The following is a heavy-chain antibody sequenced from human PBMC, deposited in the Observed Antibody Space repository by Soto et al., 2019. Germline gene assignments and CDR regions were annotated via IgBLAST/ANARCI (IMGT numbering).Heavy chain of an antibody. CDR1: GFAFIYYV. J-gene: IGHJ4*02. V-gene: IGHV3-23*01. CDR3: VKEMPHSAGGSLDFDY. D-gene: IGHD6-13*01. CDR2: ISASGDKT. Sequence: GGSLRLSCAASGFAFIYYVMGWVRQAPGKRLEWISSISASGDKTYYADSVKGRFTISRDNSKNTLYLHMSNLRAEDPAVYYCVKEMPHSAGGSLDFDYWGEGTLVSVSS.